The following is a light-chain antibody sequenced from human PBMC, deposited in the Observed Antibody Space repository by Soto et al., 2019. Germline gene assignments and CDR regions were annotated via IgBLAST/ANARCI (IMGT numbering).Light chain of an antibody. V-gene: IGKV1-39*01. CDR2: AAS. CDR1: QSISSY. CDR3: QQSYSTPIT. Sequence: DIQMTQSPSSLSASLGDRVTITCRARQSISSYLNWYQQKPGKAPKLLIYAASSWQSGVPSRFSGSGSGKALTLTISSRQTEECASYYGQQSYSTPITFGQGTPLEIK. J-gene: IGKJ5*01.